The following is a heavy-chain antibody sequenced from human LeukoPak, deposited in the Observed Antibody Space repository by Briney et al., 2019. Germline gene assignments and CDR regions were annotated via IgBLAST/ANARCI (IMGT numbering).Heavy chain of an antibody. CDR1: GYTFTSYV. Sequence: ASVKLSCKASGYTFTSYVINWVRQATGLRLECMGWMNPNSGNTGYAQKFQGRVTMTRNTSISTAYMELSSLRSEDPAVYYCARGKWPSPYYDFWSGYYTGIPFDYWGQGTLVTVSS. CDR2: MNPNSGNT. D-gene: IGHD3-3*01. CDR3: ARGKWPSPYYDFWSGYYTGIPFDY. J-gene: IGHJ4*02. V-gene: IGHV1-8*01.